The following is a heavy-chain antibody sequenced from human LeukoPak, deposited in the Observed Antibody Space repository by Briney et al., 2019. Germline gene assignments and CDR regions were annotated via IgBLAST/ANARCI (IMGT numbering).Heavy chain of an antibody. V-gene: IGHV1-18*01. CDR3: ARDRVPYYDFWSGYSD. CDR1: GYTFTSYG. J-gene: IGHJ4*02. D-gene: IGHD3-3*01. CDR2: ISAYNGNT. Sequence: ASVKVSCKASGYTFTSYGISWVRQAPGQRLEWMGWISAYNGNTNYAQKLQGRVTMTTDTSTSTAYMELRSLRSDDTAVYYCARDRVPYYDFWSGYSDWGQGTLVTVSS.